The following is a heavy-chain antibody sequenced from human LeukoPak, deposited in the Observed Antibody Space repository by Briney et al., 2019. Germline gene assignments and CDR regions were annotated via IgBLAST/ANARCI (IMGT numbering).Heavy chain of an antibody. CDR3: ATSTMLHTIPYFGY. Sequence: PSETLSLTCTVSGGAITTSNYYWGWIRQPPGKGLEWIGSIYYSGDTYYSPSLKSRVTISVDTSKNQFSLKLNSVTAADTAVYYCATSTMLHTIPYFGYWGQGTLVTVPS. D-gene: IGHD2-2*02. J-gene: IGHJ4*02. CDR2: IYYSGDT. CDR1: GGAITTSNYY. V-gene: IGHV4-39*01.